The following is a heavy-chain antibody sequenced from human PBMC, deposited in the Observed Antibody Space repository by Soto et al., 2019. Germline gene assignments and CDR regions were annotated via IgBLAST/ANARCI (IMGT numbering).Heavy chain of an antibody. J-gene: IGHJ4*02. V-gene: IGHV4-39*01. CDR2: IYYSGST. Sequence: SETLSLTCTVSGGSISSSSYYWGWIRQPPGKGLEWIGSIYYSGSTYYNPSLKSRVTISVDTSKNQFSLKLSSVTAADTAVYYFARDLLDSAVLFGTPYFDYWGQGTLVTVSS. D-gene: IGHD2-8*01. CDR1: GGSISSSSYY. CDR3: ARDLLDSAVLFGTPYFDY.